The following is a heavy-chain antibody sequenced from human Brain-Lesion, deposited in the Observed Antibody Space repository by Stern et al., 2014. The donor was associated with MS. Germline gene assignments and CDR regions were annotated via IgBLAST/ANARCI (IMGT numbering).Heavy chain of an antibody. CDR1: GGPISSHSYY. V-gene: IGHV4-61*02. Sequence: VQLVESGPGLVKPSQTLSLTCTVSGGPISSHSYYWSWIRQPAGKGLEWIGRIYASGNTNYNPSLKSRVSISVDPPKNQLSLRLSSVTASDTAVYYCARDYGDLVFDLWGQGTLVTVSS. J-gene: IGHJ4*02. D-gene: IGHD4-17*01. CDR3: ARDYGDLVFDL. CDR2: IYASGNT.